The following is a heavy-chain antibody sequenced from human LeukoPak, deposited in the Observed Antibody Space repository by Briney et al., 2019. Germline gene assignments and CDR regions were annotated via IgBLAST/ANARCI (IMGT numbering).Heavy chain of an antibody. D-gene: IGHD2-2*01. CDR3: AREPGYCSSTSCYPDAFDI. Sequence: PGGSLRLSCAASGFTFSRYSMHWVRQAPGKGLVWVSRINSDGSSTSYADSVKGRFTISRDNAKNTLYLQMNSLRAEDTAVYYCAREPGYCSSTSCYPDAFDIWGQGTMVTVSS. V-gene: IGHV3-74*01. CDR1: GFTFSRYS. J-gene: IGHJ3*02. CDR2: INSDGSST.